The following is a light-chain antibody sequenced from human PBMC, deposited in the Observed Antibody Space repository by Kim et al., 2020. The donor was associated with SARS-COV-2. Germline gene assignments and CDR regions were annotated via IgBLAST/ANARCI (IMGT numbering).Light chain of an antibody. J-gene: IGKJ5*01. V-gene: IGKV1-39*01. CDR1: QIIANF. Sequence: DIQMTQSPSSLFASVGDEVTITCRASQIIANFLNWYQQKPGKAPKLLIYAASSLQTGVPSRFSGSGSGTDFTLTISSLQPEDFATYYCQQTYSPLITFGQGTRLEIK. CDR2: AAS. CDR3: QQTYSPLIT.